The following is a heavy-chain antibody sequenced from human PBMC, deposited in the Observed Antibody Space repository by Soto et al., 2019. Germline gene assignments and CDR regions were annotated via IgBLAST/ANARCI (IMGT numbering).Heavy chain of an antibody. D-gene: IGHD3-22*01. J-gene: IGHJ4*02. CDR1: GFTFGDYA. Sequence: GGSLRLSCTASGFTFGDYAMSWFRQAPGKGLEWVGFIRSKAYGGTTEYAASVKGRFTISRDDSKSIAYLQMNSLKTEDTAVYYCTRDKMERYYYDSSGYYSRDYWGQGTLVTVSS. CDR3: TRDKMERYYYDSSGYYSRDY. CDR2: IRSKAYGGTT. V-gene: IGHV3-49*03.